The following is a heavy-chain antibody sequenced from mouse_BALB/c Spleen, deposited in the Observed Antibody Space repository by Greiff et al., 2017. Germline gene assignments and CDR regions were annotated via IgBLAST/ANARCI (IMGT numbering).Heavy chain of an antibody. J-gene: IGHJ4*01. CDR2: FSSGGST. CDR1: GFTFSSYA. CDR3: ARYGSSPYYAMDY. Sequence: EVKLVESGGGLVKPGGSLKLSCAASGFTFSSYAMSWVRQTPEKRLEWVASFSSGGSTYYPDSVKGRFTISRDNARNILYLQMSSLRSEDTAMYYCARYGSSPYYAMDYWGQGTSVTVSS. D-gene: IGHD1-1*01. V-gene: IGHV5-6-5*01.